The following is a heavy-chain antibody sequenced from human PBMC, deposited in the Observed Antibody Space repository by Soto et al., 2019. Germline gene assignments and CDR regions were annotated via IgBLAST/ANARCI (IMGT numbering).Heavy chain of an antibody. CDR2: IKQDGSQQ. CDR3: GGGRAFDF. CDR1: GFTFSNYW. V-gene: IGHV3-7*01. J-gene: IGHJ4*02. Sequence: EVQLVESGGGLVQPGGSLRLSCAASGFTFSNYWMNWVRQAPGKGLEWVANIKQDGSQQYYLDSVKGRFTVSRYNAKNSLYLQMNSLRADDTAVYYCGGGRAFDFWGQGTLVTVSS.